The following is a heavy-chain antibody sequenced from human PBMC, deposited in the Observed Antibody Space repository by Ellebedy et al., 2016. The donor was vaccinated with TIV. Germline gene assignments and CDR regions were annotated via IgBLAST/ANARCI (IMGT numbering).Heavy chain of an antibody. CDR3: AGSGTYYNSTY. V-gene: IGHV5-10-1*01. Sequence: GESLKISCKVSGYTFTSYWISWVRQMPEKGLEWLARIDPSDSYIYYSPSFQGHVTISADNSISTAFLQWSSLKASDSAMYYCAGSGTYYNSTYWGPGTLVTVSS. CDR2: IDPSDSYI. CDR1: GYTFTSYW. J-gene: IGHJ4*02. D-gene: IGHD3-10*01.